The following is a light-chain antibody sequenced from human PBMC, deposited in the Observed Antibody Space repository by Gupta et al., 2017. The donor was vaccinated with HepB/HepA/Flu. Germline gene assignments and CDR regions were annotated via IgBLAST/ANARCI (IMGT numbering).Light chain of an antibody. Sequence: DIVMTRSPLSLPVIPGETASISCRSSQSLLNTNGYHYLDWYLQKPGQSPQLLIYLASRRASGVPDRFSGSGSGTDFTLNISRVEAEDVGVYYCMQASKYPWAFGQGTKVEI. CDR2: LAS. CDR1: QSLLNTNGYHY. J-gene: IGKJ1*01. V-gene: IGKV2-28*01. CDR3: MQASKYPWA.